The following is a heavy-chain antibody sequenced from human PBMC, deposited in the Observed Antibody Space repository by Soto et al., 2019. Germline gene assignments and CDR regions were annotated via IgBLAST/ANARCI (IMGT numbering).Heavy chain of an antibody. J-gene: IGHJ6*03. V-gene: IGHV3-23*01. CDR2: FGGSGGT. Sequence: EVQVLESGGGLVQPGGSLRLSCVGSGFIFSNYAMAWVRQAPGKGLEWVSGFGGSGGTYYADSVKGRYTISRDNSKNTLYLQMNSLRVEDTAVYYCAKSQSSLYDRDVWGKGTAVTVSS. CDR1: GFIFSNYA. CDR3: AKSQSSLYDRDV.